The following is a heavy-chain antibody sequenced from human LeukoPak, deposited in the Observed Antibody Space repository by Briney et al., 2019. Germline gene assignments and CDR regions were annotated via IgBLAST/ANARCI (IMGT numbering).Heavy chain of an antibody. CDR1: GFSFDDYG. V-gene: IGHV3-20*01. Sequence: GGSLRLSCAASGFSFDDYGMSWVRQAPGKGLEWVSGINWNGGSTGYADSMKGRFTISRDNAKKSLYLQMSSLRAEDTALYHCARAPYYYGMDVWGQGTTVTVSS. CDR3: ARAPYYYGMDV. J-gene: IGHJ6*02. CDR2: INWNGGST.